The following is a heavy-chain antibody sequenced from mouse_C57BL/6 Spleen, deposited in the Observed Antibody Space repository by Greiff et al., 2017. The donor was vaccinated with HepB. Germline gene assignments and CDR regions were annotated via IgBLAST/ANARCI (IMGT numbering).Heavy chain of an antibody. Sequence: QVQLQQPGAELVKPGASVKLSCKASGYTFTSYWMQWVKQRPGQGLEWIGEIDPSDSYTNYNQKFKGKATLTVDTSSSTAYMQLSSLTSEDSAVYYCARGGVSYWYFDVWGTGTTVTVSS. V-gene: IGHV1-50*01. CDR3: ARGGVSYWYFDV. CDR1: GYTFTSYW. J-gene: IGHJ1*03. CDR2: IDPSDSYT.